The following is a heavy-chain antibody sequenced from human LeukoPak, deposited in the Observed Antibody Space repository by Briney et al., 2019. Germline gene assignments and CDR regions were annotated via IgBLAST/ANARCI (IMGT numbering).Heavy chain of an antibody. CDR1: GFTFDDYA. J-gene: IGHJ4*02. D-gene: IGHD1-20*01. Sequence: GGSLRLSCAASGFTFDDYAMHWVRQAPGKGLEGVSGISWNSGSIGYADSVKGRFTISRDDAKNSLYLQMNSLRAEDTALYYCAKDSSNNWNDEGSFDYWGQGTLVTVSS. V-gene: IGHV3-9*01. CDR3: AKDSSNNWNDEGSFDY. CDR2: ISWNSGSI.